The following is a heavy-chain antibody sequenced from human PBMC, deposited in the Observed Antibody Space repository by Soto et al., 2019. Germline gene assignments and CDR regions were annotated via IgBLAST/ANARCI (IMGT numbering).Heavy chain of an antibody. J-gene: IGHJ4*02. CDR3: ARDPDGNIDFDY. CDR2: IKQDGSEK. Sequence: PGGSLRLSCAASGFTFSSYWMSWVRQAPGKGLEWVANIKQDGSEKYYVDSVKGRFTISRDNAKNSLYLQMNSLRDEDTAVYFCARDPDGNIDFDYWGQGTQVTVSS. CDR1: GFTFSSYW. D-gene: IGHD2-15*01. V-gene: IGHV3-7*01.